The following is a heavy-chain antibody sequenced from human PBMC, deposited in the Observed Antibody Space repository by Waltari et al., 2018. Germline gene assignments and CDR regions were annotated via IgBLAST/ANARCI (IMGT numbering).Heavy chain of an antibody. CDR2: IYHSGST. CDR3: ARDKYSSSSCLDY. V-gene: IGHV4-38-2*02. CDR1: GYSISSGYY. Sequence: QVQLQESGPGLVKPSETLSLTCAVSGYSISSGYYWGWIRQPPGKGLEWIGSIYHSGSTYCNPSLKSRVTISVDTAKNQFSLKLSSVTAADTAVYYCARDKYSSSSCLDYWGQGTLVTVSS. J-gene: IGHJ4*02. D-gene: IGHD6-6*01.